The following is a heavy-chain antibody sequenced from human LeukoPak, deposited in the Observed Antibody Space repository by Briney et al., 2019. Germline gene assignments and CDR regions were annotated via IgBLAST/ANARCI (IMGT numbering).Heavy chain of an antibody. Sequence: PGGSLRLSCAAAGFTFSDYYMTWIRQAPGKGLEWISNISGSGTNTYHADSVKGRFTVSRDNAKNTLYLQMNSLRAEDTAVYYCAKDRSSGAYGSGSYRYFDLWGRGTLVTVSS. CDR2: ISGSGTNT. CDR1: GFTFSDYY. CDR3: AKDRSSGAYGSGSYRYFDL. J-gene: IGHJ2*01. D-gene: IGHD3-10*01. V-gene: IGHV3-11*01.